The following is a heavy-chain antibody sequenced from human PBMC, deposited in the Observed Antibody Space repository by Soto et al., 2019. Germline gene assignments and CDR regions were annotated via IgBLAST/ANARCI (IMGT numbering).Heavy chain of an antibody. CDR1: GFTFEDYA. D-gene: IGHD1-1*01. J-gene: IGHJ5*02. V-gene: IGHV3-23*01. Sequence: GGSLRLSWVTSGFTFEDYAITCLPPSPVKGLWLVCSISSSGSDTRCEGSVKGRFTISRDSSQSTEYLQMNSLRDEDTDVSYCSKDPWNNWSGLFDPWGQGTLVTVSS. CDR2: ISSSGSDT. CDR3: SKDPWNNWSGLFDP.